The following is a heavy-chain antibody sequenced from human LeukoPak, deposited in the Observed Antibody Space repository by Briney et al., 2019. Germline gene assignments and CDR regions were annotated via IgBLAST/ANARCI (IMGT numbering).Heavy chain of an antibody. D-gene: IGHD2-8*02. Sequence: GGSLRLTCAGSESIVSSNYMAWVRQAPGKGLEWVSVIYGGGKTYYADSVKGRFTISRDNAKNSLYLQMNSLRAEDTAVYCCAGGVYYYYMDVWGKGTTVTVSS. CDR3: AGGVYYYYMDV. V-gene: IGHV3-66*01. CDR1: ESIVSSNY. CDR2: IYGGGKT. J-gene: IGHJ6*03.